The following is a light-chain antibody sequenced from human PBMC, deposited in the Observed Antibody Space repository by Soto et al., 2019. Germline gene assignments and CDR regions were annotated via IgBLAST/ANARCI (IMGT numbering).Light chain of an antibody. CDR3: QQYNNWSPIT. Sequence: EIVMTQSPATPSVFPGERTTLSRRASLSVSSKLARYQQKPGQAPRLLIHGVSTRATGVPARFSGSGSGTEFTLTISSLQSEDSAVYYCQQYNNWSPITFGQGTRLEIK. CDR2: GVS. J-gene: IGKJ5*01. CDR1: LSVSSK. V-gene: IGKV3D-15*01.